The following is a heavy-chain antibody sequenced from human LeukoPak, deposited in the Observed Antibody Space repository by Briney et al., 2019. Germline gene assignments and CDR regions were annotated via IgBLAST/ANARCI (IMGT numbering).Heavy chain of an antibody. CDR3: ASTLPRYDILTGPISIGYFDL. Sequence: ASVKVSCKASGYTFTSYGISWVRQAPGQGLEWMGWISAYNGNTNYAQKLQGRVTMTTDTSTSTAYMELRSLRSDDTAVYYCASTLPRYDILTGPISIGYFDLWGRGTLVTVSS. V-gene: IGHV1-18*01. CDR1: GYTFTSYG. J-gene: IGHJ2*01. CDR2: ISAYNGNT. D-gene: IGHD3-9*01.